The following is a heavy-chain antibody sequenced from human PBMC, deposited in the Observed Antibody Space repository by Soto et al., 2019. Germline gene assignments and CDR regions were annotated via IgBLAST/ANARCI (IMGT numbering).Heavy chain of an antibody. CDR3: ARGSMITFGGVIVIGGFDY. V-gene: IGHV4-59*01. CDR2: IYYSGST. D-gene: IGHD3-16*02. CDR1: GGSISSYY. Sequence: SETLSLTCTVSGGSISSYYWSWIRQPPGKGLEWIGYIYYSGSTNYNPSLKSRVTISVDTSKNQFSLKLSSVTAADTAVYYCARGSMITFGGVIVIGGFDYWGQGTLVTVSS. J-gene: IGHJ4*02.